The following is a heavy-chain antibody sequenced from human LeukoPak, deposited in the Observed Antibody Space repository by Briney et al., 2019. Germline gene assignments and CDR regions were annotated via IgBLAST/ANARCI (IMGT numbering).Heavy chain of an antibody. CDR1: GFTFSSYG. CDR3: VIDYGDYGGY. Sequence: GGSLRLSCAASGFTFSSYGMHWVRQAPGKGLEWVSYISSSSSTIYYADSVKGRFTISRDNAKNSLYLQMNSLRDEDTAVYYCVIDYGDYGGYWGQGTLVTVSS. V-gene: IGHV3-48*02. J-gene: IGHJ4*02. D-gene: IGHD4-17*01. CDR2: ISSSSSTI.